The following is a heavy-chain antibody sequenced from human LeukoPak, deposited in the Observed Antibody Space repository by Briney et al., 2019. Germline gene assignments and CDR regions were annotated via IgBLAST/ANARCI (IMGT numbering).Heavy chain of an antibody. CDR1: GYTFTSYD. J-gene: IGHJ6*03. CDR2: MNPNSDNT. D-gene: IGHD3-10*01. CDR3: ASWNYGSGSYSGYMDV. V-gene: IGHV1-8*01. Sequence: ASVKVSCKASGYTFTSYDINWVRQATGQGLEWMGWMNPNSDNTGYAQKFQGRVTMTRNTSISTAYMELSSLRSEDTAVYYCASWNYGSGSYSGYMDVWGKGTTVTVSS.